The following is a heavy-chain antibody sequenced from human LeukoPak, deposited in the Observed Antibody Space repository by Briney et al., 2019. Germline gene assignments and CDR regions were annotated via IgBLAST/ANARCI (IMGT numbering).Heavy chain of an antibody. CDR3: ARPLAAAGKGNWFDP. D-gene: IGHD6-13*01. CDR1: GGSISSSSYY. CDR2: IYYSGST. Sequence: SETLSLTCTVSGGSISSSSYYWGWIRQPPGKGLEWIGSIYYSGSTYHNPSLKSRVTISVDTSKNQFSLKLSSVTAADTAVYYCARPLAAAGKGNWFDPWGQGTLVTISS. J-gene: IGHJ5*02. V-gene: IGHV4-39*01.